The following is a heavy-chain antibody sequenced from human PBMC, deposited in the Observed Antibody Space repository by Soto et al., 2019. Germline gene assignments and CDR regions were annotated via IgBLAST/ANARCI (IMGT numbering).Heavy chain of an antibody. CDR1: GDSVSSNTAS. J-gene: IGHJ5*02. D-gene: IGHD5-12*01. Sequence: PSQTLSLTCAISGDSVSSNTASWNWIRQSPSRGLEWLGRTYFRSKWYNDYAVSVKSRIIINPDTSNNQFSLQLNSVTPEDTAVYFCAKGDNLGPKTGYAFDPRGPGTQVTVSS. CDR3: AKGDNLGPKTGYAFDP. V-gene: IGHV6-1*01. CDR2: TYFRSKWYN.